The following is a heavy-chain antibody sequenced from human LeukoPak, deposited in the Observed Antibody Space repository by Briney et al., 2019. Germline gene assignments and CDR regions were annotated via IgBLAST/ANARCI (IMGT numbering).Heavy chain of an antibody. Sequence: ASVKVSCKASGYTFTGYYMHWVRQAPGQGLEWMGWINPNSGGTNYAQKFQGRVTMTRDTSISTAYMELSRLRSDDTAVYYCAREMAPHSGYKRLNNDAFDIWGQGTMVTVSS. V-gene: IGHV1-2*02. CDR2: INPNSGGT. D-gene: IGHD5-12*01. CDR3: AREMAPHSGYKRLNNDAFDI. J-gene: IGHJ3*02. CDR1: GYTFTGYY.